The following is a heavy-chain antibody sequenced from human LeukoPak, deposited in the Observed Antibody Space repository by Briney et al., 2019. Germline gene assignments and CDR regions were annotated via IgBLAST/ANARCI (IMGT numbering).Heavy chain of an antibody. CDR2: IYTSGST. D-gene: IGHD6-13*01. V-gene: IGHV4-4*07. CDR1: GGSISSYY. CDR3: ARGAVHSSSWDDAFDI. J-gene: IGHJ3*02. Sequence: SETLSLTCAVSGGSISSYYWSWIRQPAGKGLEWIGRIYTSGSTNYNPSLKSRVTMSVDTSKNQFSLKLSSVTAADTAVYYCARGAVHSSSWDDAFDIWGQGTMVTVSS.